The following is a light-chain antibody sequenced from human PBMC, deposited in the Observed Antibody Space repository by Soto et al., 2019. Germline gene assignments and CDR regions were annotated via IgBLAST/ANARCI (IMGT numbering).Light chain of an antibody. CDR1: QTVSSN. V-gene: IGKV3-15*01. CDR2: GAS. Sequence: EIVLTQSPGTLSLSPGERATLSCRASQTVSSNYLAWYHQKPGQTPRLLIYGASTRATGIPARFSGSGSGTEFTLTISSLQSEDFAVYYCQQYNNWPQTFGQGTKVDIK. J-gene: IGKJ1*01. CDR3: QQYNNWPQT.